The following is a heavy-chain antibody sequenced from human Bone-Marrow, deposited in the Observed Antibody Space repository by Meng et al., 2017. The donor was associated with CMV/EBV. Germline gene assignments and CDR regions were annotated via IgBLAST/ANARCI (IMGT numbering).Heavy chain of an antibody. D-gene: IGHD6-6*01. CDR2: ISWNSGSI. V-gene: IGHV3-9*01. J-gene: IGHJ4*02. CDR3: ARHNDYSSSSAFDY. Sequence: SLKISCAASGFTFDDYAMHWVRQAPGKGLEWVSGISWNSGSIGYADSVKGRFTISRDNAKNSLYLQMNSLRAEDTAVYYCARHNDYSSSSAFDYWGQGTLVTVSS. CDR1: GFTFDDYA.